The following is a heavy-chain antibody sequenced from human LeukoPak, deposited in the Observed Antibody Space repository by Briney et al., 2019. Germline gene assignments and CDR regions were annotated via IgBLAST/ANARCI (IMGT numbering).Heavy chain of an antibody. CDR2: ISGSGGST. J-gene: IGHJ3*01. CDR1: GFTFSSYA. V-gene: IGHV3-23*01. Sequence: SGGSLRLSCAASGFTFSSYAMSWVRQAPGKGLEWVSSISGSGGSTYYADSVKGRFTISRDTSKNTLYLQMNSLRAEDTAVYYCAKDHYVSGRYDAFDVWGQGTMVTVSS. D-gene: IGHD3-10*01. CDR3: AKDHYVSGRYDAFDV.